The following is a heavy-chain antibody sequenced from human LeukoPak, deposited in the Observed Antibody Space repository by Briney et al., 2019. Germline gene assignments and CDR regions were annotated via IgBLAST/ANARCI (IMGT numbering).Heavy chain of an antibody. V-gene: IGHV3-30*02. CDR2: IRHNGNNK. CDR1: GFTFNTYG. Sequence: PGGSLRLSCTASGFTFNTYGTYWLRQAPGKGLEWVALIRHNGNNKYYADSVKGRFTISRDNSKNTLYLQMNSLRAEDTAVYYCAKADYFREQWLVDRVGLLDYWGQGTLVTVSS. D-gene: IGHD6-19*01. J-gene: IGHJ4*02. CDR3: AKADYFREQWLVDRVGLLDY.